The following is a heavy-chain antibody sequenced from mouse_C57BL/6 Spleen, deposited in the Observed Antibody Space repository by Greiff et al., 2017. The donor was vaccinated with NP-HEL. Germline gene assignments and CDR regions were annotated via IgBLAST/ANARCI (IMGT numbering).Heavy chain of an antibody. CDR2: IDPSDSYT. V-gene: IGHV1-50*01. Sequence: QVQLQQPGAELVKPGASVKLSCKASGYTFTSYWMQWVKQRPGQGLEWIGEIDPSDSYTNYNQQFTGKATLTVDTSSSTAYMQLSSLTSEDSAVYYCARYYSNAMDYWGQGTSVTVSS. CDR3: ARYYSNAMDY. D-gene: IGHD2-5*01. J-gene: IGHJ4*01. CDR1: GYTFTSYW.